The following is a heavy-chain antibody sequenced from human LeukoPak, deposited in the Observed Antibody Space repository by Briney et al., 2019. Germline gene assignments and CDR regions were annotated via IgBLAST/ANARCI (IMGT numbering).Heavy chain of an antibody. CDR3: ARDGIAAAGTRNWFDP. Sequence: ASVKVSCKASGYTFTGYYMHWVRQAPGQGLEWMGWINPNSGGTNYAQKFQGRVTMTRDTSISTAYMELSRLRSDDTAVCYCARDGIAAAGTRNWFDPWGQGTLVTVSS. CDR1: GYTFTGYY. CDR2: INPNSGGT. D-gene: IGHD6-13*01. V-gene: IGHV1-2*02. J-gene: IGHJ5*02.